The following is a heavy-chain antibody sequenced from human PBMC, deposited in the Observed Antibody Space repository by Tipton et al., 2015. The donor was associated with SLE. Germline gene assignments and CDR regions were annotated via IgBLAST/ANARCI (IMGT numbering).Heavy chain of an antibody. Sequence: TLSLTCNVSGVSISSSYWSWIRQSAGKGLEWIGRIYTSGATDDNPSLKSRVTMSVDMSKNQIFLKMTSVTAADSAAYFCARVWLNNAFDIWGQGTRVTVSS. CDR1: GVSISSSY. CDR3: ARVWLNNAFDI. D-gene: IGHD2/OR15-2a*01. V-gene: IGHV4-4*07. J-gene: IGHJ3*02. CDR2: IYTSGAT.